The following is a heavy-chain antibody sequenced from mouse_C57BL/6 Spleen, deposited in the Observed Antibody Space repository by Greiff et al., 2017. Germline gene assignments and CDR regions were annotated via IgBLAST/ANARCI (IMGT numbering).Heavy chain of an antibody. Sequence: QVQLKQSGAELMKPGASVKLSCKATGYTFTGYWLEWVKQRPGHGLEWMGEILPGSGSTNYNEKFKGKATFTADTSSNTAYMQLSRLTTEDSAIYYCARSGGYGYDWAYWGQGTLVTVSA. J-gene: IGHJ3*01. D-gene: IGHD2-2*01. CDR2: ILPGSGST. CDR1: GYTFTGYW. V-gene: IGHV1-9*01. CDR3: ARSGGYGYDWAY.